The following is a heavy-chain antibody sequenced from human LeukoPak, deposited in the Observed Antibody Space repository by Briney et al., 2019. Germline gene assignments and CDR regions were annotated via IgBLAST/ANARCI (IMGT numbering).Heavy chain of an antibody. V-gene: IGHV4-59*01. CDR1: GGSISSYY. J-gene: IGHJ4*02. Sequence: SETLSLTCTVSGGSISSYYWSWIRQSPGKGLEWIGYIYYSGSTNYSPSLKSRVTISVDSSKNQFSLKLSSVTAADTAVYYRAREGRDSYKFDYWGQGTLVTVSS. CDR2: IYYSGST. D-gene: IGHD5-24*01. CDR3: AREGRDSYKFDY.